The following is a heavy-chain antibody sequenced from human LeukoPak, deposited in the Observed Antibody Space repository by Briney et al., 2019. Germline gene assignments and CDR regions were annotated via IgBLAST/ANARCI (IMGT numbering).Heavy chain of an antibody. CDR1: GFTFSAYW. V-gene: IGHV3-21*01. CDR2: ISSSNSYI. CDR3: AYSLHGDWNFRHFDY. Sequence: KPGGSPRLSCAASGFTFSAYWMSWVRQAPGKGLEWVSSISSSNSYIYYADSVKGRFTISRDNAEHSLFLQMNSLRAEDTAVYYCAYSLHGDWNFRHFDYWGQGTLVTVSS. J-gene: IGHJ4*02. D-gene: IGHD1-7*01.